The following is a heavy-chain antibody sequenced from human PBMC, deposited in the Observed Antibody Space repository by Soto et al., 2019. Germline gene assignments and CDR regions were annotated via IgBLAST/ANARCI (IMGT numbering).Heavy chain of an antibody. CDR3: ARHSLTYYYDSSGYYEMHRWFDP. Sequence: SETQSLTCAVYGGSFSGYYWSWIRQSPEKGLEWIGEINHSGSSNQNPSLKSRVSISVDTSKNQFSLKLSSVTAADTAVYYCARHSLTYYYDSSGYYEMHRWFDPWGQGTLDTVSS. J-gene: IGHJ5*02. CDR2: INHSGSS. CDR1: GGSFSGYY. D-gene: IGHD3-22*01. V-gene: IGHV4-34*01.